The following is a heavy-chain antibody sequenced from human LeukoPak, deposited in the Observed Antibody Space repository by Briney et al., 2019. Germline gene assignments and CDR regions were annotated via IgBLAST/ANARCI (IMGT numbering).Heavy chain of an antibody. J-gene: IGHJ6*03. V-gene: IGHV3-21*01. CDR3: ARVAQGASTENYYYYYMDV. D-gene: IGHD1-1*01. CDR1: GFAFNSYT. Sequence: GGSLRLSCAASGFAFNSYTIKWVRQAPGKGLEWVSSITSSGSYIYNADSVKGRFTISRDNAKNSLYPQMSSLRAEDTAVYYCARVAQGASTENYYYYYMDVWGKGTTVTVSS. CDR2: ITSSGSYI.